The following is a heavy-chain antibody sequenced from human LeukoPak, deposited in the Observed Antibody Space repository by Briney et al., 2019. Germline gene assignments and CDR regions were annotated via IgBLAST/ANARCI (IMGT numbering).Heavy chain of an antibody. J-gene: IGHJ4*02. Sequence: ASVKVSRKASVYTFTSCDINWVRQATGQGLEWMGWMNPNSGNTGYGQSFQGRITMTRDISLGTAYMELSNLTSEDTAIYYCTRGSSGRRDNWGQGTLVTVSA. CDR1: VYTFTSCD. D-gene: IGHD6-19*01. CDR2: MNPNSGNT. V-gene: IGHV1-8*01. CDR3: TRGSSGRRDN.